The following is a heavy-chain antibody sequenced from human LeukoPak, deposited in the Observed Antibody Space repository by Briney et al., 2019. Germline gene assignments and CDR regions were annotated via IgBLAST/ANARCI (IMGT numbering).Heavy chain of an antibody. CDR3: ARNRWLDC. CDR1: GFTFTNYY. J-gene: IGHJ4*02. Sequence: GASVKVSCRASGFTFTNYYMHWVRQAPGQGLEWMGIINASGGSTTYAQKFQDRVTMTRDMSTSTVYMELSSLRSEDTAVYYCARNRWLDCWGQGTLVTVPS. CDR2: INASGGST. D-gene: IGHD5-24*01. V-gene: IGHV1-46*01.